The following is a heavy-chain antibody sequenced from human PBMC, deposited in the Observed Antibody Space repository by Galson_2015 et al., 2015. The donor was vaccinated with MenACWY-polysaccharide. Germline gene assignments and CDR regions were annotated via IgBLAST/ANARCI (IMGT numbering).Heavy chain of an antibody. V-gene: IGHV4-39*07. D-gene: IGHD5-18*01. Sequence: ETLSLTCTVSGGSISRSSPYWGWIRQSPGKGLEWTGTVDYSGNSYYNASLKSRITISIDTSRTQFSLKLTSVTAADTAVYYCVRAGRTDRGVVGYGWGLDYWGQGILVTVSS. J-gene: IGHJ4*02. CDR3: VRAGRTDRGVVGYGWGLDY. CDR1: GGSISRSSPY. CDR2: VDYSGNS.